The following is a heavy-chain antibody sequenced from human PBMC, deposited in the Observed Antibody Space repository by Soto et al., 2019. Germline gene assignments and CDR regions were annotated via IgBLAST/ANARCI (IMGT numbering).Heavy chain of an antibody. Sequence: QVHLVQSGAEVKKPGASVKVSCKASGYTFTTYGISWVRQAPGQRLEWMGWISTYNGNANYPQKFQGRVTLTTDTSTSTAYMELRSLTSDDTAIYYCAREGMAVADPLDYWGQGTQVTVSS. CDR1: GYTFTTYG. J-gene: IGHJ4*02. D-gene: IGHD6-19*01. V-gene: IGHV1-18*01. CDR2: ISTYNGNA. CDR3: AREGMAVADPLDY.